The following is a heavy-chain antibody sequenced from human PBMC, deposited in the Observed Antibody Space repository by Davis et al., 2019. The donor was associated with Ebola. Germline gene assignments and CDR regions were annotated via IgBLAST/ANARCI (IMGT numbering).Heavy chain of an antibody. Sequence: SETLSLTCAVSGGSISSHYWSWIRQSPGKGLEWIGYMYYSGSTNYNPSLQSRVTISVDTSKNQFSLKLSSVTAADTAVYYCARGVLISGWVRWVFDPWGQGTLVTVSS. CDR1: GGSISSHY. CDR3: ARGVLISGWVRWVFDP. D-gene: IGHD6-19*01. J-gene: IGHJ5*02. CDR2: MYYSGST. V-gene: IGHV4-59*11.